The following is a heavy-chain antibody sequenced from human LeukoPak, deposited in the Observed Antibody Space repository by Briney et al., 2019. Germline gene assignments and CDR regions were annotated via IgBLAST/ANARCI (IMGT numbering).Heavy chain of an antibody. CDR2: MNPNSGNT. Sequence: ASVKVSCKASGYTFTSYDINWVRQATGQGLEWMGWMNPNSGNTGYAQKFQGRVTITRNTSISTAYMELSSLRSEDTALYYCARSKAKVAFDIWGQGTMVTVSS. CDR1: GYTFTSYD. CDR3: ARSKAKVAFDI. V-gene: IGHV1-8*03. J-gene: IGHJ3*02. D-gene: IGHD5-18*01.